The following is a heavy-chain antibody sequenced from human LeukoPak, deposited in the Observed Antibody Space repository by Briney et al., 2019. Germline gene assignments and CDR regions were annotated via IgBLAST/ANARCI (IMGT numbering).Heavy chain of an antibody. J-gene: IGHJ4*02. Sequence: SETLSLTCTVSGGSISSYYWSWIRQPPGKGLEWIGYIYYSGSTNYNPSLKSRVTISVDTSKNQFSLKLNSVTAADTAVYYCARARNVDTAIVGYWGQGTLVTVSS. D-gene: IGHD5-18*01. CDR3: ARARNVDTAIVGY. CDR1: GGSISSYY. CDR2: IYYSGST. V-gene: IGHV4-59*01.